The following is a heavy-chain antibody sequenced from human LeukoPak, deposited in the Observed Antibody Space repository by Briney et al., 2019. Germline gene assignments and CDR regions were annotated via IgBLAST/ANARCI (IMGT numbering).Heavy chain of an antibody. D-gene: IGHD3-16*01. CDR2: ISYDGSNQ. J-gene: IGHJ3*02. Sequence: GGSLRLPCAASGFTFSSYAMHWVRQAPGKGLEWVAVISYDGSNQYYADSVKGRFTISRDNSKNTLYLQMNSLRAEDTAVYYCAKDKGGGYGNDGFDIWGRGTMVTVSS. V-gene: IGHV3-30*04. CDR1: GFTFSSYA. CDR3: AKDKGGGYGNDGFDI.